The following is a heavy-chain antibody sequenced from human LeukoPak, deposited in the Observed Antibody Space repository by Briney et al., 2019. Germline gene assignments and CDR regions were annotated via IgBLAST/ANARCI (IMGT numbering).Heavy chain of an antibody. J-gene: IGHJ5*02. CDR1: GGSISSTNW. V-gene: IGHV4-4*02. Sequence: PSGTLSLTCGVSGGSISSTNWWTWVRQPPGEGLEWIGEVHLSGRTYYNPSLKSRVTISVDTSKNQFSLKLSSVTAADTAVYYCARHAALDTKRGWNNHNWFDPWGQGTLVTVSS. D-gene: IGHD5-18*01. CDR3: ARHAALDTKRGWNNHNWFDP. CDR2: VHLSGRT.